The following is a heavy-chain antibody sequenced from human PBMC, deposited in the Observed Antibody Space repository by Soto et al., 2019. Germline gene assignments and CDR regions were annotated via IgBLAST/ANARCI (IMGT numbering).Heavy chain of an antibody. V-gene: IGHV1-18*01. CDR3: ARDGPPGSLYGMDA. CDR2: ISADSGYT. CDR1: GYIFTTYG. Sequence: QIQLVQFGGEVARPGASVTVSCEASGYIFTTYGLSWVRQTPAHGLGWMGWISADSGYTQYAQFFQGRVTMTRDTSTNTGYMTLRDLTSDETGIYYCARDGPPGSLYGMDAWGQGTAVTVSS. J-gene: IGHJ6*02.